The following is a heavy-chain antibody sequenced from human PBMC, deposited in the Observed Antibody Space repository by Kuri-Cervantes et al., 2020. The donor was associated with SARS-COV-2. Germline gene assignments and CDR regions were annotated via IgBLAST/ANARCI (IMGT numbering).Heavy chain of an antibody. CDR1: GFNFSTTD. CDR3: AKDRAGVHDF. D-gene: IGHD2-21*01. V-gene: IGHV3-30*18. CDR2: ISSDGKNK. Sequence: GGSLRLSCVASGFNFSTTDMHWVRQAPGKGLEWVTFISSDGKNKKCMASGKGRFTISGDNSQNTLHLQMESLRDEDTAIYYCAKDRAGVHDFWGQGTLVTVSS. J-gene: IGHJ4*02.